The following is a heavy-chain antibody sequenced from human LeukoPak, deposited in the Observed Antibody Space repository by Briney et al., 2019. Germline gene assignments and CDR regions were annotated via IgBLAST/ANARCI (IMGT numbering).Heavy chain of an antibody. Sequence: GGSLRLSCAASGFTFSSYAMTWVRQAPGKGLEWVSAIGGSGDYTYYADSVKGRFTISRDNPKNTLYLQMNSLRAEDTAVYYCAKCGSRNWYTDYWGQGTLVTVSS. CDR2: IGGSGDYT. J-gene: IGHJ4*02. CDR3: AKCGSRNWYTDY. D-gene: IGHD6-13*01. V-gene: IGHV3-23*01. CDR1: GFTFSSYA.